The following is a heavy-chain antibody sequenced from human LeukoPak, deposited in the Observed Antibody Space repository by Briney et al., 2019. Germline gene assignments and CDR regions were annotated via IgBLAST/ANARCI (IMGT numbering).Heavy chain of an antibody. CDR3: ARGLPVPYYYDSNGYTEYFQH. V-gene: IGHV1-69*04. CDR2: IIPILGIA. D-gene: IGHD3-22*01. Sequence: SVKVSCKASGGTFSSYAISWVRQAPGQGLEWMGRIIPILGIANYAQKFQGRVTITADKSTSTAYMELSSLRSEDTAVYYCARGLPVPYYYDSNGYTEYFQHWGQGTLVTVSS. CDR1: GGTFSSYA. J-gene: IGHJ1*01.